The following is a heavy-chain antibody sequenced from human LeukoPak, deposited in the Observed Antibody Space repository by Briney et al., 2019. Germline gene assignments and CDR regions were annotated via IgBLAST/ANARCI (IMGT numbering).Heavy chain of an antibody. D-gene: IGHD3-3*01. Sequence: TGGSLRLSCVTSGFIISNYGMHWVRQAPGKGLEWLTFIQFDGSNKLYADSVKGRFTVSRDTSKNTVYLQMTSLRVEDTAVYYCAKENDFSSGPEGWGQGTLVTVSS. CDR2: IQFDGSNK. CDR3: AKENDFSSGPEG. V-gene: IGHV3-30*02. CDR1: GFIISNYG. J-gene: IGHJ4*02.